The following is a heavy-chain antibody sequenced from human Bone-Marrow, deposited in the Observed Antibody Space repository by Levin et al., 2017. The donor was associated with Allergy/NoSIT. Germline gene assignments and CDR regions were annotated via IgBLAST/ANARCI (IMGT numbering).Heavy chain of an antibody. CDR3: TREDGSTIDY. D-gene: IGHD1/OR15-1a*01. J-gene: IGHJ4*02. V-gene: IGHV4-31*03. CDR1: GGSISSGGNY. Sequence: SQTLSLTCTVSGGSISSGGNYWSWIRQQPGKGLEWIGYIYHSGNTYYNPSLKSRVMISVDTSKNQFSLKVSSVTAAVTAVYYCTREDGSTIDYWGQGILVTVSS. CDR2: IYHSGNT.